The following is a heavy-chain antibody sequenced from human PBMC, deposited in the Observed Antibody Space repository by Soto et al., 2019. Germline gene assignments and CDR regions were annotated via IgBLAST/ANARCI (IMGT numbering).Heavy chain of an antibody. CDR1: GDSVSSGGYY. V-gene: IGHV4-61*08. Sequence: QVQLQESGPGLVKPSETLSLTCTVSGDSVSSGGYYWTWIRQPPGKGLEWIGYLYYTGTTNYNPSLKSRVTMSLATSSNQFYLSLSSETAADTAVYFCARTFCSTTSSRGHGIDFWGQGTLVTVSS. CDR2: LYYTGTT. J-gene: IGHJ4*02. CDR3: ARTFCSTTSSRGHGIDF. D-gene: IGHD2-2*01.